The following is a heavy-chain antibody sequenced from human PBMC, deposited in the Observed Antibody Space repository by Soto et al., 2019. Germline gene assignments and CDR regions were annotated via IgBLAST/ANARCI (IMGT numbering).Heavy chain of an antibody. J-gene: IGHJ4*02. D-gene: IGHD3-10*01. CDR2: FMPIIGTA. V-gene: IGHV1-69*01. CDR1: GGTFSSHV. CDR3: ARDLEFRDGNISHLDY. Sequence: QVQLVQSGAEVKKPGSSVKVSCKASGGTFSSHVFNWVRQAPGQGLEWMGGFMPIIGTANYAQEVQGRVTITADESTSTAYMELSSLRSEDTAVYYCARDLEFRDGNISHLDYWGQGTLVTVSS.